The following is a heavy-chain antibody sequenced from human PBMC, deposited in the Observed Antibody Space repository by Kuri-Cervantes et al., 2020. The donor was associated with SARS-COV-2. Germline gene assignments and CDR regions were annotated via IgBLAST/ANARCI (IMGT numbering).Heavy chain of an antibody. CDR2: ICPGHSDT. V-gene: IGHV5-51*01. Sequence: GESLKISCKGSGYIFTNHWIGWVRQRAGRVLEWMGVICPGHSDTEYRQSFQGQVTISADKSINTAYLQWSCLKASDTAMYFCVKVAQWDLPPFYYFDHWGQGALVTVSS. J-gene: IGHJ4*02. D-gene: IGHD1-26*01. CDR1: GYIFTNHW. CDR3: VKVAQWDLPPFYYFDH.